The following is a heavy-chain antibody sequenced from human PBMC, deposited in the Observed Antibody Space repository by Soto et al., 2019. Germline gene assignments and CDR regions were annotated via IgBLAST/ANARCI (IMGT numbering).Heavy chain of an antibody. CDR3: ARDGWGSNWYSDL. CDR2: ISYDGKQT. Sequence: GGSLRLSCGAPGVTFKDYGMHWVRQAPGKGLEWVAVISYDGKQTYYADSVKGRFTISKDKSKRTLFLQMNSLRVDDTAVYYCARDGWGSNWYSDLWGRGTLVTVSS. D-gene: IGHD3-16*01. J-gene: IGHJ2*01. CDR1: GVTFKDYG. V-gene: IGHV3-30*03.